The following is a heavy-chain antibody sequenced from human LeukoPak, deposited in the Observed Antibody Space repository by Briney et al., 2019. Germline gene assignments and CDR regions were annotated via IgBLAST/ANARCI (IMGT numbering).Heavy chain of an antibody. V-gene: IGHV3-9*01. J-gene: IGHJ4*02. CDR1: GFTFDDYA. CDR3: ARDGGLRGDYGGGDFDY. CDR2: ISWNSGSI. D-gene: IGHD4-23*01. Sequence: PGGSLRLSCAASGFTFDDYAMHWVRQAPGKGLEWVSGISWNSGSIGYADSVKGRFTISRDNAKNSLYLQMNSLRAEDTAVYYCARDGGLRGDYGGGDFDYWGQGTLVTVSS.